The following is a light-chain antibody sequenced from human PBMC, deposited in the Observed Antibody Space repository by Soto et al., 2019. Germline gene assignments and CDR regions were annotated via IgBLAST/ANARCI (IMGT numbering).Light chain of an antibody. CDR2: GAS. J-gene: IGKJ2*01. CDR1: QSVSSN. V-gene: IGKV3-15*01. CDR3: QQYNNWPGT. Sequence: EIVMTQSPATLSVSPGERATLSCRASQSVSSNLAWYQQKPGQAPRLLSYGASTRSTGIPARFSGSGSGTDFTLTISSLQSEDFAVYYCQQYNNWPGTFGQGTKLEIK.